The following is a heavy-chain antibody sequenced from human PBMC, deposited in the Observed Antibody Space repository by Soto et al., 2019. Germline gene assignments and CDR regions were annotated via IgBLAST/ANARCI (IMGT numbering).Heavy chain of an antibody. CDR3: ARDQRSIPGGLNWFDP. Sequence: QVQLQESGPGLVKPSQTLSLTCTVSGGSISSGGYYWSWIRQHPGKGLEWIGYIYYSGSTYYNPSLKSRVTISVDTSKNQFSLKLSSVTAADTAVYYCARDQRSIPGGLNWFDPWGQGTLVTVSS. J-gene: IGHJ5*02. D-gene: IGHD6-6*01. CDR2: IYYSGST. V-gene: IGHV4-31*03. CDR1: GGSISSGGYY.